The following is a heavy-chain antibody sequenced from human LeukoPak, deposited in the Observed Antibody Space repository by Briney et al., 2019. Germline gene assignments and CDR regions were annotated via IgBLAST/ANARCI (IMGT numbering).Heavy chain of an antibody. D-gene: IGHD2-2*02. V-gene: IGHV1-18*01. CDR2: ISAYNGNT. CDR3: ARGRYCSSTSCYKVYYYYMDV. Sequence: ASVKVSCTASGYTFNSYGISWVRQAPGQGLEWMGWISAYNGNTSYAQKFQGRVTMTTDTLTTTAYMELRSLRSDDTAVYYCARGRYCSSTSCYKVYYYYMDVWGKGTTVTVSS. J-gene: IGHJ6*03. CDR1: GYTFNSYG.